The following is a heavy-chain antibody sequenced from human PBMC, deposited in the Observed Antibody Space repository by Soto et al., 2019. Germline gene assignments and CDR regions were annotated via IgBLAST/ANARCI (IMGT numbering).Heavy chain of an antibody. V-gene: IGHV4-34*01. CDR2: INHSGST. J-gene: IGHJ4*02. Sequence: QVQLQQWGAGLLKPSETLSLTCAVYGGSFSGYYWSWIRQPPGKGLEWIGEINHSGSTNYNPSLKSRVTISVDTSKNQFSLKLSSVTAADTAVYYCARLRGVRGVRSGYFDYWGQGTLVTVSS. D-gene: IGHD3-10*01. CDR3: ARLRGVRGVRSGYFDY. CDR1: GGSFSGYY.